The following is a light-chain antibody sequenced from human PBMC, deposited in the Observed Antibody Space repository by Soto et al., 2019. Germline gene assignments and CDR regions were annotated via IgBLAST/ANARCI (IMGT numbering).Light chain of an antibody. CDR3: SSYTSSSPYV. V-gene: IGLV2-14*01. CDR2: EVS. CDR1: SSDVGGYNY. J-gene: IGLJ1*01. Sequence: QSVLTQPASVSGSPGQSITISCTGTSSDVGGYNYVSWYQQHPGKAPKLMIYEVSNRPSGVSNRFSGSKSGNTASLIISGLQAEDEADYYCSSYTSSSPYVFGTGTKLTVL.